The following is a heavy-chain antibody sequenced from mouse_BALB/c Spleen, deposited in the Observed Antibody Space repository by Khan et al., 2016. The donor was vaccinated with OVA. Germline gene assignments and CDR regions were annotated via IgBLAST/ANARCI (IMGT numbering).Heavy chain of an antibody. CDR3: TSNYVRSSYSIDY. CDR2: IRSKANNHET. J-gene: IGHJ4*01. V-gene: IGHV6-6*01. Sequence: EVKLEESGGGLVQPGGSMKLSCAASGFTFSDAWMDWVRQSPETGLEWVAEIRSKANNHETYYYVSVRGRFTISRADYKSCVYLQMNSLGAEDTCIYYCTSNYVRSSYSIDYWGQGTSVTVSS. D-gene: IGHD1-1*01. CDR1: GFTFSDAW.